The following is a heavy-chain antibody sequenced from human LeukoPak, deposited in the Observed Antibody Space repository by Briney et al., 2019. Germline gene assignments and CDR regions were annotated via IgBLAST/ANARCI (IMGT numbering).Heavy chain of an antibody. J-gene: IGHJ4*02. CDR3: YGGNSGFDY. V-gene: IGHV4-31*11. CDR1: GGSFSGYY. D-gene: IGHD4-23*01. Sequence: SETLSLTCAVYGGSFSGYYWSWIRQHPGKGLEWIGYIYYSGSTYYNPSLKSRVTISVDTSKNQFSLKLSSVTAADTAVYYCYGGNSGFDYWGQGTLVTVSS. CDR2: IYYSGST.